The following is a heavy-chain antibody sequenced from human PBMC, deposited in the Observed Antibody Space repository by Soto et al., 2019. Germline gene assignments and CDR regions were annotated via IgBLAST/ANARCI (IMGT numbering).Heavy chain of an antibody. CDR2: IWHDGGNK. J-gene: IGHJ4*02. CDR1: GLSLNSSG. Sequence: CMELSCAASGLSLNSSGMHWVRQAPGKGLEWVAFIWHDGGNKFYAESVKGRFTISRDNSKNTLYLQMTSLSAEDTAMYYCARDGDVNTGFGKDYWGQGTLVTVSS. D-gene: IGHD3-16*01. CDR3: ARDGDVNTGFGKDY. V-gene: IGHV3-33*01.